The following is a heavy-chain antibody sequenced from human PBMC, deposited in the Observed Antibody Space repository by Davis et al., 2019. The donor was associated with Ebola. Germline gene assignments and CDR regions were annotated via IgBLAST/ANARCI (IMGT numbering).Heavy chain of an antibody. V-gene: IGHV3-7*01. CDR2: INQDGSQI. Sequence: GGSLRLSCAASGFSFSSYWMSWVRQAPGKGLEWVANINQDGSQINYVDSIRGRFTISRDNAKNSLYLQMNSLRVEDTAVYYCARFSRGTTESYWGQGTLVTVSS. CDR1: GFSFSSYW. J-gene: IGHJ4*02. CDR3: ARFSRGTTESY. D-gene: IGHD4-11*01.